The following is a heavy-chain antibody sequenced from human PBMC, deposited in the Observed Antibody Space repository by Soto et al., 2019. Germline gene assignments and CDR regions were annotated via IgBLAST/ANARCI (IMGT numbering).Heavy chain of an antibody. J-gene: IGHJ4*02. Sequence: GGSLRLSCAASGFTFSSYAMSWVRQAPGKGLEWVSAISGSGGSAYYADSVKGRFTISRDNSKNTLYLQMNSLRAEDTAVYYCAKDHEYSYGPFDYWGQGTLVTVSS. D-gene: IGHD5-18*01. CDR1: GFTFSSYA. CDR2: ISGSGGSA. CDR3: AKDHEYSYGPFDY. V-gene: IGHV3-23*01.